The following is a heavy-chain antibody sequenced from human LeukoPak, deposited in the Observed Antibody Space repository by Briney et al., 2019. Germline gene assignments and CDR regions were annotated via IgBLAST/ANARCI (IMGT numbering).Heavy chain of an antibody. D-gene: IGHD2-8*02. CDR3: ARVTGLSRQYYFDY. J-gene: IGHJ4*02. V-gene: IGHV3-20*04. Sequence: GGSLRLSCAASGFTFVDYGMSWVRQAPGKGLEWVSGINWNGGSTGYADSVKGRFTISRDNAKNSLYLQMNSLRAEDTAVYYCARVTGLSRQYYFDYWGQGTLVTVSS. CDR2: INWNGGST. CDR1: GFTFVDYG.